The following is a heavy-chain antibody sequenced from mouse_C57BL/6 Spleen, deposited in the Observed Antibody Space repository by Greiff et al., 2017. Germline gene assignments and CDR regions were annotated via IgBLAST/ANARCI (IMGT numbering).Heavy chain of an antibody. D-gene: IGHD2-3*01. CDR1: GYTFTSYG. CDR3: ATLYDGEYDY. CDR2: IYPRSGNT. Sequence: VQLQQSGAELARPGASVKLSCKASGYTFTSYGISWVKQRTGQGLEWIGEIYPRSGNTYYNEKFKGKATLTAYKSSSTAYMELRSLTSEDSAVXFCATLYDGEYDYWGQGTTFTVSS. V-gene: IGHV1-81*01. J-gene: IGHJ2*01.